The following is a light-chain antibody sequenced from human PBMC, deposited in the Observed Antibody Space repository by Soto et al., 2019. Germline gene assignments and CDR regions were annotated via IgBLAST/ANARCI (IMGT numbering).Light chain of an antibody. CDR3: QLWDTTDFRVV. V-gene: IGLV3-21*02. CDR2: DDS. J-gene: IGLJ2*01. CDR1: NIGSES. Sequence: SSVLTQPPSVSVAPGQTAKITCGGNNIGSESVHWYQQKPGQGPVLVVYDDSDRPSGIPERFSGSNSGNTATLTISRVEAGDEADYYCQLWDTTDFRVVFGGGTKLTVL.